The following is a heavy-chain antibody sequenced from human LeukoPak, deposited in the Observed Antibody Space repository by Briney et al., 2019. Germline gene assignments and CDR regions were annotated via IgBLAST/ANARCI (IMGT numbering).Heavy chain of an antibody. Sequence: GGSLRLSCAASGFTFSSYAMSWVRQAPGKGLEWVSSISSSSSYIYYADSVKGRFTISRDNAKNSLYLQMNSLRAEDTAVYYCARVVGGNSNDAFDIWGQGTMVTVS. D-gene: IGHD1-7*01. J-gene: IGHJ3*02. CDR2: ISSSSSYI. CDR1: GFTFSSYA. V-gene: IGHV3-21*01. CDR3: ARVVGGNSNDAFDI.